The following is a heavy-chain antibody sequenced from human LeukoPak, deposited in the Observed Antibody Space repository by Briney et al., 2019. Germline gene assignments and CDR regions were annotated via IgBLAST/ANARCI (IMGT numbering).Heavy chain of an antibody. J-gene: IGHJ3*02. CDR1: GGSISSYY. V-gene: IGHV4-4*07. Sequence: KPSETLSLTCTVSGGSISSYYWSWIRQPAGKGLEWIGRIYTSGSTNYNPSLKSRVTMSVETSTNQFSLKLSSVTAADTAVYYCARGGLGYCSGGSCGAFDIWGQGTMVTVSS. CDR3: ARGGLGYCSGGSCGAFDI. CDR2: IYTSGST. D-gene: IGHD2-15*01.